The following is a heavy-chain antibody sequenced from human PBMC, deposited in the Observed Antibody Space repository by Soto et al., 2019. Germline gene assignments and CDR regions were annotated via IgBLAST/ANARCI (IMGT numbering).Heavy chain of an antibody. J-gene: IGHJ6*03. Sequence: QVQLQQWGAGLLKPSETQSLTCAVYGGSFSGYYWSWIRQPPGKGLEWIGEIDHSGSTNYNPSLKSRVTISVDTSKNQFSLKLSSVTAADTAVYYCARGPGYCSGCSCYSGLYYMDVWGKGTTVTVSS. CDR3: ARGPGYCSGCSCYSGLYYMDV. V-gene: IGHV4-34*01. D-gene: IGHD2-15*01. CDR1: GGSFSGYY. CDR2: IDHSGST.